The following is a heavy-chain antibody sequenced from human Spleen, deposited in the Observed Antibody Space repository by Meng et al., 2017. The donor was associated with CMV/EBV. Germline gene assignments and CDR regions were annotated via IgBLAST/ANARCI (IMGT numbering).Heavy chain of an antibody. D-gene: IGHD4/OR15-4a*01. V-gene: IGHV3-74*01. CDR3: ARSTSAKTDYWT. CDR1: GFSVNSYW. CDR2: IDDQRGT. Sequence: SCAASGFSVNSYWMHWVRQVPGKGPVWVARIDDQRGTKYADFVEGRLTISRDDLKNTLYLQINSLRVEDTAVYYCARSTSAKTDYWTWGQGTLVTVSS. J-gene: IGHJ1*01.